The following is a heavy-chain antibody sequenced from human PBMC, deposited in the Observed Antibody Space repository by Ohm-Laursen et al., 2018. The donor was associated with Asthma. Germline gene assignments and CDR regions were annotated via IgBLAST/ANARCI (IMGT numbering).Heavy chain of an antibody. CDR3: TRGGHYGSYFDY. CDR2: VYGDGSNT. Sequence: SLRLSCTASGYTFSRYSIHWVRQAPGKGLVWVSRVYGDGSNTIYADSVKGRFTISRDNAKNTLYLQMNSLGAEDTAVYYCTRGGHYGSYFDYWGQGTQVTVSS. V-gene: IGHV3-74*01. J-gene: IGHJ4*02. D-gene: IGHD4-17*01. CDR1: GYTFSRYS.